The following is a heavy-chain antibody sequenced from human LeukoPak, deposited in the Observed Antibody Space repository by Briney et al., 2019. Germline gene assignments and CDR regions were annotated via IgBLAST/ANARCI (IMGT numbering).Heavy chain of an antibody. CDR1: GFTFSSYS. CDR3: AKDTDHYYGSGSFDY. CDR2: ISSSSSTI. J-gene: IGHJ4*02. Sequence: GGSLRLSCAASGFTFSSYSMNWVRQAPGKGLEWVSYISSSSSTIYYADSVKGRFTISRDNSNNRLFLQMNSLRPEDTAVYYCAKDTDHYYGSGSFDYWGQGTLVTVSS. V-gene: IGHV3-48*01. D-gene: IGHD3-10*01.